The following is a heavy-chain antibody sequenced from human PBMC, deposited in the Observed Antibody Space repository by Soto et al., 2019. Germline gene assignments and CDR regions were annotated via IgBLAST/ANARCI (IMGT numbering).Heavy chain of an antibody. J-gene: IGHJ4*02. V-gene: IGHV3-23*01. CDR1: GFTFSSYA. D-gene: IGHD5-12*01. Sequence: EVQLLQSGGGLVQPGGSLRLSCVASGFTFSSYAMNWVRQAPGKGPEWVSSISATGGSAYYADSVKGRFTISRDNSKNTLYLQMDSLRADDTAVYYCARDRGYSGYDREGVDFWGQGTLVTVSS. CDR2: ISATGGSA. CDR3: ARDRGYSGYDREGVDF.